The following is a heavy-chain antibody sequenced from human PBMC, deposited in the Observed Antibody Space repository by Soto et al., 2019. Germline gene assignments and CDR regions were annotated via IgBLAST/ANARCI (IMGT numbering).Heavy chain of an antibody. D-gene: IGHD1-26*01. Sequence: EVPLVESGGGLVQPGGSLRLSCAASGFTFSSYSMNWVRPAPGKGLEWVSSISSNSSYIYYADSVKGRFTISRDNAQNSLYRQMNSLRAEETAVYYCAHLGGSYTPPNWGQGTLVTGSS. J-gene: IGHJ4*02. CDR2: ISSNSSYI. CDR1: GFTFSSYS. CDR3: AHLGGSYTPPN. V-gene: IGHV3-21*01.